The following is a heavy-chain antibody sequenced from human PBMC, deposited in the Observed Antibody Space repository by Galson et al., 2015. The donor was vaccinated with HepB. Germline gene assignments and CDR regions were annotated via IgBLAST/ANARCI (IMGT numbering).Heavy chain of an antibody. CDR1: GYTFTGYY. V-gene: IGHV1-2*02. J-gene: IGHJ6*03. CDR2: INPNSGGT. CDR3: ARDRGEQLERRSYYYYYMDV. Sequence: SVKVSCKASGYTFTGYYMHWVRQAPGQGLEWMGWINPNSGGTNYAQKFQGRVTMTRDTSISTAYMELSRLRSDDTAVYYCARDRGEQLERRSYYYYYMDVWGKGTTVTVSS. D-gene: IGHD1-1*01.